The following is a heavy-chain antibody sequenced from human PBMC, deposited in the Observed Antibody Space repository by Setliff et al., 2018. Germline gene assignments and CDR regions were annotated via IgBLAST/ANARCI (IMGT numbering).Heavy chain of an antibody. Sequence: SETLSLTCTVSGATINSGTYYWAWIRQPPGQGLEWSGRIHYSGPTYYYASLKSRVTMSVDTSKNQFSLNLSPVTAADTAVYYCARTGTYRYFDYWGQGALVTVSS. CDR1: GATINSGTYY. V-gene: IGHV4-39*01. CDR2: IHYSGPT. D-gene: IGHD1-26*01. J-gene: IGHJ4*02. CDR3: ARTGTYRYFDY.